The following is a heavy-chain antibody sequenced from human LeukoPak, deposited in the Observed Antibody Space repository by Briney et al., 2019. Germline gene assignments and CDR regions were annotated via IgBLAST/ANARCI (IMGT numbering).Heavy chain of an antibody. D-gene: IGHD6-13*01. V-gene: IGHV3-23*01. J-gene: IGHJ3*02. CDR3: AKLIRVSPPPDAFDI. CDR1: GFTFSSYA. CDR2: ISGSGGST. Sequence: GGSLRLSCAASGFTFSSYAMSWVRQAPGKGLEWVSAISGSGGSTYYAAPVKGRFTIFRDNSKNTLYLQMNSLRAEDTAVYYCAKLIRVSPPPDAFDIWGQGTMVAVSS.